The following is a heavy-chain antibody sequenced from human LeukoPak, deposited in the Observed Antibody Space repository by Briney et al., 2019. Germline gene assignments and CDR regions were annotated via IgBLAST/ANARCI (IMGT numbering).Heavy chain of an antibody. Sequence: PSETLSLTCTVSGGSISSYYWSWIRQPAGKGLEWIGRIYTSGSTNYNPSLKSRVTMSVDTSKNQFSLKLSSVTAADTAVYYCAREKIYIYDDSSGYYHHWYFDLWGRGTLVTVSS. CDR2: IYTSGST. J-gene: IGHJ2*01. D-gene: IGHD3-22*01. CDR1: GGSISSYY. CDR3: AREKIYIYDDSSGYYHHWYFDL. V-gene: IGHV4-4*07.